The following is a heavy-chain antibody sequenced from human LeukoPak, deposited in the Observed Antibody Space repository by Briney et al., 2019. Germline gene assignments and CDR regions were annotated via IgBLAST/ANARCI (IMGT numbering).Heavy chain of an antibody. CDR2: IYYSGST. CDR3: ARETTYYDFWSGYSSRDYFDY. CDR1: GGSISSYY. J-gene: IGHJ4*02. D-gene: IGHD3-3*01. V-gene: IGHV4-59*01. Sequence: PSETLSLTCTVSGGSISSYYWSWIRQPPGKGLEWIGYIYYSGSTNYNPSLKSRVTISVDTSKSQFSLKLSSVTAADTAVYYCARETTYYDFWSGYSSRDYFDYWGQGTLVTVSS.